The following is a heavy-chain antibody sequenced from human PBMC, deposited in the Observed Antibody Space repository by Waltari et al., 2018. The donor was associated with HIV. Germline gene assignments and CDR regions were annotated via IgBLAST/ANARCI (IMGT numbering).Heavy chain of an antibody. CDR2: INPTGGSR. D-gene: IGHD3-10*01. J-gene: IGHJ5*02. Sequence: QVLLVQSGAEVKKPAASVKVSCTASGFTRDFIHWVRQAPGQGLEWMGMINPTGGSRSFAPKVQGRVSMSRDTSTNTVYMELSSLTSDDTAVYYCASSGAHNRRWFDPWGQGTLVTVSS. V-gene: IGHV1-46*01. CDR3: ASSGAHNRRWFDP. CDR1: GFTRDF.